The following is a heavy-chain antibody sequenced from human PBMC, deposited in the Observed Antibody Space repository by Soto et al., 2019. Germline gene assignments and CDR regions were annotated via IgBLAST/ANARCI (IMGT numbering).Heavy chain of an antibody. CDR3: AREYGAAVAGTPFFDY. V-gene: IGHV1-69*13. CDR2: IIPIFGTA. Sequence: SVNVSCKASGGTFSSYAISWVRQAPGQGLEWMGGIIPIFGTANYAQKFQGRVTITADESTSTAYMELSSLRSEDTAVYYCAREYGAAVAGTPFFDYWGQGTLVTVSS. D-gene: IGHD6-19*01. J-gene: IGHJ4*02. CDR1: GGTFSSYA.